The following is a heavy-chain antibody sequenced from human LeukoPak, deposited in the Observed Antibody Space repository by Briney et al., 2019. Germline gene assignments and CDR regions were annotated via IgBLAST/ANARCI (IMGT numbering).Heavy chain of an antibody. D-gene: IGHD2-21*02. Sequence: ASVKVSCKASNYTFTSYGISWVRQAPGQGLEWMGWISARNGETNYEQKFKGRVPLTTDISTGTAYMELRRLQSDDTAVYLCARESWLLMRVGWLDPWGGGILVTVS. CDR2: ISARNGET. CDR3: ARESWLLMRVGWLDP. J-gene: IGHJ5*02. V-gene: IGHV1-18*01. CDR1: NYTFTSYG.